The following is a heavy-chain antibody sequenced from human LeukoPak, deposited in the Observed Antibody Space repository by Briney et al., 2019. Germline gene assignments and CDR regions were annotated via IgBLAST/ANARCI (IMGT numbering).Heavy chain of an antibody. Sequence: GGSLRLSCAASGFTFYNYAISWVRQAPGKGLEWVSGISGDGASTYYADSVKGRFTISRDNSKNTLYLQMNSLRAEDTAVYYCARDLAMAHFDYWGQGTLVTVSS. D-gene: IGHD3-3*02. CDR2: ISGDGAST. V-gene: IGHV3-23*01. CDR3: ARDLAMAHFDY. CDR1: GFTFYNYA. J-gene: IGHJ4*02.